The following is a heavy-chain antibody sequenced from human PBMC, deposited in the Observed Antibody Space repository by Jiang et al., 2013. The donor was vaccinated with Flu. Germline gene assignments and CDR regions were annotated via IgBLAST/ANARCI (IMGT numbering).Heavy chain of an antibody. Sequence: PGLVKPSETLSLTCTASGGSISSYYWSWIRQPPGKGLEWIGYIYYSGSTNYNPSLKSRVTISVDTSKNQFSLKLSSVTAADTAVYYCARESYYDYVWGSYRNYYYGMDVWGQGTTVTVSS. D-gene: IGHD3-16*02. J-gene: IGHJ6*02. V-gene: IGHV4-59*01. CDR2: IYYSGST. CDR3: ARESYYDYVWGSYRNYYYGMDV. CDR1: GGSISSYY.